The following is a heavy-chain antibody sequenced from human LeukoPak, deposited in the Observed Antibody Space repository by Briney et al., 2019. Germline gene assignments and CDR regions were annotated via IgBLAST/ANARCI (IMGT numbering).Heavy chain of an antibody. CDR3: ARAQRSYCSGGTCYLHDY. CDR2: INPNSGGT. D-gene: IGHD2-15*01. Sequence: ASVKVSCKASGYTLTGYHMHWVRQAPGQGLEWMGWINPNSGGTNYAQKFQGGVTMTRDTSISTAYMELSRLRSDDTAVYYCARAQRSYCSGGTCYLHDYWGQGTLVTVSS. V-gene: IGHV1-2*02. J-gene: IGHJ4*02. CDR1: GYTLTGYH.